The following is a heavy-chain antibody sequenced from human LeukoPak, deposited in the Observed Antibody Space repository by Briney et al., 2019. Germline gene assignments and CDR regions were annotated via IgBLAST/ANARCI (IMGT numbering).Heavy chain of an antibody. V-gene: IGHV4-61*02. D-gene: IGHD1-26*01. CDR1: GGSISSGDYY. CDR2: IYTSGST. CDR3: ARDGIVGATPLYYYYYGMDV. Sequence: SETLSLTCTVSGGSISSGDYYWSWIRQPAGKGLEWIGRIYTSGSTNYNPSLKSRVTMSVDTSKNQFSLKLSSVTAADTAVYYCARDGIVGATPLYYYYYGMDVWGQGTTVTVSS. J-gene: IGHJ6*02.